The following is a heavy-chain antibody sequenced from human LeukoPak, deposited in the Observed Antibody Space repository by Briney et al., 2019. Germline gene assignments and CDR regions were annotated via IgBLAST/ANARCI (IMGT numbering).Heavy chain of an antibody. J-gene: IGHJ4*02. CDR3: ARGGYCSSTSCYFDY. Sequence: SVKVSCKASGGTFSSYDISWVRQAPGQGLEWMGGIIPIFGTANYAQKFQGRVTITADESTSTAYMELSSLRSEDTAVYYCARGGYCSSTSCYFDYWGQGTLVTVSS. CDR2: IIPIFGTA. CDR1: GGTFSSYD. V-gene: IGHV1-69*13. D-gene: IGHD2-2*01.